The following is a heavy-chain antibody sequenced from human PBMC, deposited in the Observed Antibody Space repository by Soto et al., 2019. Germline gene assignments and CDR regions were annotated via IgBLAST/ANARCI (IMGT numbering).Heavy chain of an antibody. D-gene: IGHD2-15*01. J-gene: IGHJ5*02. CDR2: ISGYNGNT. Sequence: QVQLVQSGAEVKKPGASVKVSCKASGYTLTSYGVSWVRQAPGHGLEWMGWISGYNGNTNYAQNLQGRVTMTTDTSTSTAYMELRSLRSDDTAVYYCARILGSFYSFDPWGQGTLVTVSS. CDR3: ARILGSFYSFDP. CDR1: GYTLTSYG. V-gene: IGHV1-18*01.